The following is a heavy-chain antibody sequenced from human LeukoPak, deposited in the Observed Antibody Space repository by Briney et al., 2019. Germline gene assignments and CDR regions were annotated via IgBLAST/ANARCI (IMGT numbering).Heavy chain of an antibody. D-gene: IGHD7-27*01. CDR1: GFTFSSCA. CDR2: ISGSGATK. J-gene: IGHJ4*02. CDR3: AKDGGLWVSAHWGDS. V-gene: IGHV3-23*01. Sequence: GGSLRLSCAASGFTFSSCAMSWVRQAPGKGLERVSAISGSGATKYYADSVKGRFTISRDNSKNTLYLQMNSLRAEDTAVYYCAKDGGLWVSAHWGDSWGRGTLVTVSS.